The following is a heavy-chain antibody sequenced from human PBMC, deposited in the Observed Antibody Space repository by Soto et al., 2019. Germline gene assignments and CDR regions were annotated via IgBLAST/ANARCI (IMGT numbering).Heavy chain of an antibody. J-gene: IGHJ6*02. CDR1: GGSITSNTW. Sequence: QVQLQESGPGLVKPSGTLSLTCAVSGGSITSNTWWTWVRQSPGKGLEWIGEMYHSGVTSYNPSLGRRVTMSVDKSRNQVSLRLNSVSAADTAVYYCAKGKEAMDVWGQGTAVIVSS. V-gene: IGHV4-4*02. CDR3: AKGKEAMDV. CDR2: MYHSGVT.